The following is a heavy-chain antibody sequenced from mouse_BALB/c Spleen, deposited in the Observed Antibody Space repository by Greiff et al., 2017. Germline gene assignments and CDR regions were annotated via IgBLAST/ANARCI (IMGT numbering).Heavy chain of an antibody. V-gene: IGHV5-17*02. J-gene: IGHJ4*01. D-gene: IGHD2-1*01. Sequence: EVQLVESGGGLVQPGGSWKLSCAASGFTFSSFGMHWVRQAPEKGLEWVAYISSGSSTIYYADTVKGRFTISRDNPKNTLFLQMTSLRSEDTAMYYCARRDGNLYYAMDYWGQGTSVTVSS. CDR3: ARRDGNLYYAMDY. CDR1: GFTFSSFG. CDR2: ISSGSSTI.